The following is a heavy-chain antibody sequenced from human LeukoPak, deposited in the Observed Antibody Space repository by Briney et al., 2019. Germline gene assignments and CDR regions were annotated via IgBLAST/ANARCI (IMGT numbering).Heavy chain of an antibody. D-gene: IGHD3-22*01. Sequence: SETLSLTCTVSGGSISSYYWSWIRQPPGKGLEWIGYIYYSGSTNYNPSLKSRVTISVDTSKNQFSLRLSSVTAADTAVYYCARDAVRYYYDSSGYPVGYYYYMDVWGKGTTVTISS. V-gene: IGHV4-59*01. J-gene: IGHJ6*03. CDR2: IYYSGST. CDR3: ARDAVRYYYDSSGYPVGYYYYMDV. CDR1: GGSISSYY.